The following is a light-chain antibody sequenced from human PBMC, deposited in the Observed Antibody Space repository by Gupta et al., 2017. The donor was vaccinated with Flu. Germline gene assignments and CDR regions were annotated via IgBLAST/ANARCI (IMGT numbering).Light chain of an antibody. J-gene: IGLJ1*01. V-gene: IGLV1-40*01. CDR1: SSNIGASND. CDR3: QSYDSRLSGSV. CDR2: GNT. Sequence: QSVLTQPPSVSGAPGQRVAISCTGSSSNIGASNDVHWYQQLPGSAPKLLIFGNTNRPSGAPDRFSGSKSGTSASLAITGLQAEDEADYYCQSYDSRLSGSVFGTGTKVTVL.